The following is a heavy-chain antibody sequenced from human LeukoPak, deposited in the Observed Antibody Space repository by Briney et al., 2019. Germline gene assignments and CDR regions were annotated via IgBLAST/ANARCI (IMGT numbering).Heavy chain of an antibody. CDR3: ARARIAAAGDDAFDI. CDR1: GGTFSSYA. J-gene: IGHJ3*02. Sequence: APVKVSCKASGGTFSSYAISWVRQAPGQGLDWMGGIIPIFGTANYAQKFQGRVTITADKSTSTAYMELSSLRSEDTAVYYCARARIAAAGDDAFDIWGQGTMVTVSS. D-gene: IGHD6-13*01. CDR2: IIPIFGTA. V-gene: IGHV1-69*06.